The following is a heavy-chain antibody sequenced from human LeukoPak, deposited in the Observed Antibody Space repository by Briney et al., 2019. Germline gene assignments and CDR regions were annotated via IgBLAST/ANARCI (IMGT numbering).Heavy chain of an antibody. CDR2: IYYSGST. CDR1: GGSISSYY. V-gene: IGHV4-59*01. J-gene: IGHJ6*02. CDR3: ARVGTIVGATSPLMDV. D-gene: IGHD1-26*01. Sequence: SETLSLTCTVSGGSISSYYWSWIRQPPGKGLEWIGYIYYSGSTNYNPSLKSRVTISVDTSKNQFSLKLSSVTAADTAVYYCARVGTIVGATSPLMDVWGQGTTVTVSS.